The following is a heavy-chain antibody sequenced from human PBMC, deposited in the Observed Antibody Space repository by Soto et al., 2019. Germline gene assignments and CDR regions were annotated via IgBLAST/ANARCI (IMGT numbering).Heavy chain of an antibody. D-gene: IGHD6-25*01. CDR3: AKASVSGANSEFDY. CDR2: INTVSGNT. CDR1: GFTFTSHA. J-gene: IGHJ4*02. V-gene: IGHV1-3*04. Sequence: ASVKVSCKASGFTFTSHAIHWVRQAPGHSLEWMGWINTVSGNTKYSQKFQGRVTISRDTSASTDYMELSSVRYEDTAVYYCAKASVSGANSEFDYWGQGTLVTVSS.